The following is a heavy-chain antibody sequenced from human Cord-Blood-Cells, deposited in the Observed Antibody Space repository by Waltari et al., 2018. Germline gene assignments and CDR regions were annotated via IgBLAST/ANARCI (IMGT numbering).Heavy chain of an antibody. CDR2: MNPNSVNT. V-gene: IGHV1-8*03. CDR3: ARVVPAALNWFDP. Sequence: QVQLVQSGAEVKKPGASVKVSCKASGYTFTSYDINWVRQATGQGLEWRGWMNPNSVNTGYAQKCQGRFTITRNTSISTAYMELSSLRSEDTAVYYCARVVPAALNWFDPWGQGTLVTVSS. J-gene: IGHJ5*02. D-gene: IGHD2-2*01. CDR1: GYTFTSYD.